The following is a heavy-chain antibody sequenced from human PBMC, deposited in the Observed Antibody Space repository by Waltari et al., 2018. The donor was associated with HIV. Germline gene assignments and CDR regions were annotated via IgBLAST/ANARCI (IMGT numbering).Heavy chain of an antibody. D-gene: IGHD5-18*01. CDR2: IWYDGSNK. CDR3: AREKVDTTMAVGYYFDY. Sequence: QVQLVESGGGVVQPGRSLRLSCAACGFTFSGYGMHWVRQAPGKGLEWLAVIWYDGSNKYYADSVKGRFTISRDNSKNTLYVQMNSLRAEDTAVYYCAREKVDTTMAVGYYFDYWGQGTLVTVSS. V-gene: IGHV3-33*01. CDR1: GFTFSGYG. J-gene: IGHJ4*02.